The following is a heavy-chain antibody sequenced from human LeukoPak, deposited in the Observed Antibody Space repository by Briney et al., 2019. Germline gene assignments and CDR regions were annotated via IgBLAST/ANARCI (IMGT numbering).Heavy chain of an antibody. V-gene: IGHV3-21*01. CDR1: GFTFSTYS. Sequence: PGGSLRLSCAASGFTFSTYSMNWVRQAPGKGLKWVSSISSSGNYIYYADSVKGRFTISRDNAKNSLYLQMNSLRAEDTAVYYCACERVMTGLKSWGQGTLVTVSS. D-gene: IGHD5/OR15-5a*01. J-gene: IGHJ5*02. CDR3: ACERVMTGLKS. CDR2: ISSSGNYI.